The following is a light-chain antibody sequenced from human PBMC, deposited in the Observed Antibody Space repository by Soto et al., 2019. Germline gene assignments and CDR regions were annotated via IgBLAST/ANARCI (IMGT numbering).Light chain of an antibody. J-gene: IGKJ1*01. CDR3: QHYNSYSEA. Sequence: DIQMTPSPSTLSGSVGDRVTITCRASQTISSWLAWYPQKPGNAPKLLIYKASTLKSGVPSRFSGSGSGTEFTLTISSLQPDDFATYYCQHYNSYSEAFGQGTKVDIK. CDR2: KAS. V-gene: IGKV1-5*03. CDR1: QTISSW.